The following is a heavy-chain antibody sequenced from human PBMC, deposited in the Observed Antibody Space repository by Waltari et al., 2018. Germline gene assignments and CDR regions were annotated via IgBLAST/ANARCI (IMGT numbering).Heavy chain of an antibody. J-gene: IGHJ4*02. CDR3: ASPLHYYDSSGYYYEFDY. CDR1: GGTFSSYA. CDR2: IIPILGTA. D-gene: IGHD3-22*01. V-gene: IGHV1-69*05. Sequence: QVQLVQSGAEVKKPGSSVKVSCKASGGTFSSYAISWVRQAPGQGLEWMGGIIPILGTANSAKKFEGRVTITTDESTSTAYMELSSLRSEDTAVYYCASPLHYYDSSGYYYEFDYWGQGTLVTVSS.